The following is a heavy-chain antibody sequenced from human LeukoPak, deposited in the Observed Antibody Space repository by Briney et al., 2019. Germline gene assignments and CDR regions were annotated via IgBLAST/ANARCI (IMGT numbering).Heavy chain of an antibody. CDR2: IYYSGST. V-gene: IGHV4-39*01. J-gene: IGHJ3*02. Sequence: SETLSLTCTVSGGSISSSSYYWGWLRQPPGKGLEWIGSIYYSGSTYYNPSLKSRVTISVDTSKNQFSLKLSSVTAADTAVYYCARHLSMQPPGDAFDIWGQGTMVTVSS. D-gene: IGHD2/OR15-2a*01. CDR3: ARHLSMQPPGDAFDI. CDR1: GGSISSSSYY.